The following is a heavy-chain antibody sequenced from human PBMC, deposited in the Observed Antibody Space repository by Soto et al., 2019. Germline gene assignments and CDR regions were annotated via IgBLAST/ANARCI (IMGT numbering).Heavy chain of an antibody. Sequence: QVQLVQSGTEVKKPGSSVKVSCKASGGTFSSYAISWVRQAPGQGREWMGGIIPIFGTANYAQKFQGRVTITADESTSTAYMELSSLRSEDTAVYYCARTGEESRYFDCALSYWGQGTLVTVSS. D-gene: IGHD3-9*01. CDR2: IIPIFGTA. J-gene: IGHJ4*02. V-gene: IGHV1-69*12. CDR3: ARTGEESRYFDCALSY. CDR1: GGTFSSYA.